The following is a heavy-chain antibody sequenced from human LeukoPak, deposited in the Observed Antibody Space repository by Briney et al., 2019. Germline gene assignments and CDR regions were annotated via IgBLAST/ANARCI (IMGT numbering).Heavy chain of an antibody. Sequence: SETLSLTCTVSGGSISSYYWSWIRQPPGKGLEWIGYIYYSGSTNYNPSLKSRVTISVDTSKNQFSLKLSFVTAADTAVYYCARGLRIAARPRYFDYWGQGTLVTVSS. J-gene: IGHJ4*02. V-gene: IGHV4-59*01. CDR2: IYYSGST. CDR3: ARGLRIAARPRYFDY. D-gene: IGHD6-6*01. CDR1: GGSISSYY.